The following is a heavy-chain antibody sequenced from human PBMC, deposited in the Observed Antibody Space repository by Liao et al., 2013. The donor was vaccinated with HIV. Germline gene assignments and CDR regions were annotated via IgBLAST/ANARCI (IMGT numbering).Heavy chain of an antibody. D-gene: IGHD3-10*01. Sequence: QVQVNQWGAGLLKPSETLSLACTVYGGSFSGYYWNWIRQSPGKGLEWIGYIHYSGTADFYSGSASYNPSLKSRVTISIDMSNNDLFLNLTSVTAADTAVYYCARGSLFLGEPHLDFWGQGTPVTVSS. CDR1: GGSFSGYY. V-gene: IGHV4-34*11. J-gene: IGHJ4*02. CDR3: ARGSLFLGEPHLDF. CDR2: IHYSGTADFYSGSA.